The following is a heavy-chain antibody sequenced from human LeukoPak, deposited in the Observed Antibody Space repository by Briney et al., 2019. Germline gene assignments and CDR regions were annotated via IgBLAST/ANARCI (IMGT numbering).Heavy chain of an antibody. CDR2: ISWDGGST. Sequence: GGSLRLSCAASGFTFDDYTMHWVRQAPGKGLEWVSLISWDGGSTYYADSVKGRFTISRDNSKNSLYLQMNSLRTEDTALYYCAKGSKWDTAMAGLEKTEYFQHWGQGTLVTVSS. J-gene: IGHJ1*01. CDR3: AKGSKWDTAMAGLEKTEYFQH. D-gene: IGHD5-18*01. CDR1: GFTFDDYT. V-gene: IGHV3-43*01.